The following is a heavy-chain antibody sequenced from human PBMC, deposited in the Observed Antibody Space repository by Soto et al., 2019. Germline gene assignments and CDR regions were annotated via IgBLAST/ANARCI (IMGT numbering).Heavy chain of an antibody. CDR2: ISGSGGST. CDR1: GFTFSSYA. J-gene: IGHJ5*02. Sequence: EGQLLESGGGLVQPGGSLRLSCAASGFTFSSYAMSWVRQSPGKGLEWVSAISGSGGSTYYADSVKGRFTISRDNSKNTLYVQMNSLRAEDTAVYYCAKDPDYADYLNWFDPWGQGTLVTVSS. D-gene: IGHD4-17*01. CDR3: AKDPDYADYLNWFDP. V-gene: IGHV3-23*01.